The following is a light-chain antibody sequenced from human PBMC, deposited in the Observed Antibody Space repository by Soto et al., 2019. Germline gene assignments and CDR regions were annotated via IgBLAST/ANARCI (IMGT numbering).Light chain of an antibody. V-gene: IGKV3-11*01. J-gene: IGKJ1*01. CDR1: QSVSSY. CDR2: DAS. CDR3: QQRSNWPQWT. Sequence: EIVLTQSPATLSLSPGERATLSCRASQSVSSYLAWYQQKPGQAPRLLIYDASNRATGIPARFSDSGSGTDVTLTISSLEPEDFAVYYCQQRSNWPQWTFGQGTKVEIK.